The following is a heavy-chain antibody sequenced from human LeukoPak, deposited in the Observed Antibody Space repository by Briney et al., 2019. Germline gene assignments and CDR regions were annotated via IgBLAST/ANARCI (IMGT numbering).Heavy chain of an antibody. J-gene: IGHJ5*02. CDR2: IYHSGST. D-gene: IGHD2-15*01. V-gene: IGHV4-39*07. CDR1: GGSISSGSYY. CDR3: ARVRVSKMVVNWFDP. Sequence: SETLSLTCTVSGGSISSGSYYWGWIRQPPGKGLEWIGSIYHSGSTYYNPSLKNRVTISVDTSKNQFSLKLSSVTAADTAVYYCARVRVSKMVVNWFDPWGQGTLVTVSS.